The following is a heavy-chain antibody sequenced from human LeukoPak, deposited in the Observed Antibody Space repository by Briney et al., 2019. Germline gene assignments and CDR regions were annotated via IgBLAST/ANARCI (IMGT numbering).Heavy chain of an antibody. Sequence: GGSLRLSCAASGFTFNIYGVHWVRQAPGKGLEWVANIPYDGSNKYHADSVKGRFTISRDNSKNTLYLQMNSLRAEDTAVYYCAKGLLLWFGEPLSNWGQGTLVTVSS. CDR2: IPYDGSNK. CDR3: AKGLLLWFGEPLSN. CDR1: GFTFNIYG. J-gene: IGHJ4*02. V-gene: IGHV3-30*18. D-gene: IGHD3-10*01.